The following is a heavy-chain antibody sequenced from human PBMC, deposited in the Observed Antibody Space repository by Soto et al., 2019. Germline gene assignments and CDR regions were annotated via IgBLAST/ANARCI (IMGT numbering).Heavy chain of an antibody. CDR3: AITTSTVSYWFDP. CDR2: IIWNSEAI. CDR1: GFRFDDYA. V-gene: IGHV3-9*01. D-gene: IGHD4-4*01. Sequence: EVRLEESGGRLVQAGTSLRLSCRASGFRFDDYAMHWVRQAPGKGLEWVAGIIWNSEAIDYAESVRGRVTISRDNAENSVFLQMDSLSTEDTALYYGAITTSTVSYWFDPWGPGTQVTVSS. J-gene: IGHJ5*02.